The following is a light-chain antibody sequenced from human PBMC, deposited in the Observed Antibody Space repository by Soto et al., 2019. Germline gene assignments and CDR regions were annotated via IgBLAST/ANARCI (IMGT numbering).Light chain of an antibody. V-gene: IGLV2-8*01. CDR3: SSSAGSKNLV. CDR2: EVS. J-gene: IGLJ2*01. Sequence: QSALTQPPSASGSPGQSVTISCTGTSGDVGGYNYVSWYQQHPGKAPTLMIYEVSKRPSGVPDRFAGSKCGNTAALPVSGLQDEDEADDYCSSSAGSKNLVFGGGTQLTVL. CDR1: SGDVGGYNY.